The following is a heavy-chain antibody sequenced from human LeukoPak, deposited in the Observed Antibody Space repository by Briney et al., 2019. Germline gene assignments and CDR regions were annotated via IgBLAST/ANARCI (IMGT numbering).Heavy chain of an antibody. V-gene: IGHV3-23*01. D-gene: IGHD3-22*01. CDR3: AKYYDSSAVRGDAFDI. J-gene: IGHJ3*02. Sequence: PGASLRLSCAASGFTFSSYAMSWVRQAPGKGLEWVSAISGSGGSTYYADSVKGRFTISRDNSKNTLYLQMNSLRAEGTAVYYCAKYYDSSAVRGDAFDIWGQGTMVTVSS. CDR1: GFTFSSYA. CDR2: ISGSGGST.